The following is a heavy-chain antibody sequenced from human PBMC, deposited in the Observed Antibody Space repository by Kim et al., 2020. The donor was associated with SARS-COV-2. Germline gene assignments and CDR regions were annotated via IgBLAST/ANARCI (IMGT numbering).Heavy chain of an antibody. Sequence: QKFQGRVTMTRNTSISTAYMELSSLRYEDTAVYYCARVHSSSWYDDAFDIWGQGTMVTVSS. V-gene: IGHV1-8*01. D-gene: IGHD6-13*01. J-gene: IGHJ3*02. CDR3: ARVHSSSWYDDAFDI.